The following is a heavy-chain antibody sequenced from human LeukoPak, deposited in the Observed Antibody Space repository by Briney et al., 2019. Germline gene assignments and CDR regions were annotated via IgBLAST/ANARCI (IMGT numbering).Heavy chain of an antibody. CDR3: TRGMRATNYYYMDV. CDR2: INSDGTTT. D-gene: IGHD1-1*01. V-gene: IGHV3-74*01. CDR1: GFSFSNSW. Sequence: GGSLRLSCAASGFSFSNSWMHWVRQAPGKGLVWVSRINSDGTTTYYADSVKGRFTISRDNAKNTLYLQMNSLRADDTAVYYCTRGMRATNYYYMDVWGKGTTITVSS. J-gene: IGHJ6*03.